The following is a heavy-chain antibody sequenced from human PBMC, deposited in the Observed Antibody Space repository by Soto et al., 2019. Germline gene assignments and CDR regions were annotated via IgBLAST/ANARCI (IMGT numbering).Heavy chain of an antibody. J-gene: IGHJ4*02. D-gene: IGHD6-6*01. CDR1: GGTFSSYT. CDR3: ARDIKGSSSSDFDY. Sequence: QVQLVQSGAEVKKPGSSVKVSCKASGGTFSSYTISWVRQAPGQGLEWMGRIIPILGIANYAQKFQGRVTITADKSTSTAYMELSSLRSEETAVYYCARDIKGSSSSDFDYWGQGTLVTVSS. V-gene: IGHV1-69*08. CDR2: IIPILGIA.